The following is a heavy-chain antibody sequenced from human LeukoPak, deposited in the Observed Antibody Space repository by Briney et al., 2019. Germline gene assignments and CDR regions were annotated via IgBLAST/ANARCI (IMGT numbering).Heavy chain of an antibody. V-gene: IGHV3-21*01. CDR2: ISSSSSYI. CDR3: ASVGLRPTTGID. Sequence: GGSLRLSCAASGFTFSSYSMNWVRQAPGKGLEWVSSISSSSSYIYYADSVKGRFTISRDNAKNSLYLQMNSLRAEDTAVYYCASVGLRPTTGIDWGQGTLVTVSS. CDR1: GFTFSSYS. J-gene: IGHJ4*02. D-gene: IGHD5-12*01.